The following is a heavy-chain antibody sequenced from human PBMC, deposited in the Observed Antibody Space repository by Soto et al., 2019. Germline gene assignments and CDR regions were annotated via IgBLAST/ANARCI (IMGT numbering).Heavy chain of an antibody. D-gene: IGHD2-2*01. Sequence: GGSLRLSCAASGFTFSSYAMSWVRQAPGKGLEWVSAISGSGGSTYYADSVKGRFTISRDNSKNTLYLQMNSLRAEDTAVYYCAKDTCSSTSCYDYYYYYGMDVWGQGTTVTVSS. V-gene: IGHV3-23*01. CDR2: ISGSGGST. J-gene: IGHJ6*02. CDR3: AKDTCSSTSCYDYYYYYGMDV. CDR1: GFTFSSYA.